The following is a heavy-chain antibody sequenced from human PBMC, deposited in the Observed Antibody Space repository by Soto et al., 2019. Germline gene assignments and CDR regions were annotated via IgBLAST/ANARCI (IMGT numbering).Heavy chain of an antibody. CDR1: GYTFYNYG. CDR3: ARLTTRGYHTHYYYAMDV. D-gene: IGHD3-22*01. CDR2: ISPYNDNT. J-gene: IGHJ6*02. V-gene: IGHV1-18*01. Sequence: QVQLEQSGAEVKKPGASVKVTCKASGYTFYNYGITWVRQAPGHGLEWMGWISPYNDNTNYDQKFQGRVTMTTDTSTSTAYLELRSLRSDDTARYYCARLTTRGYHTHYYYAMDVWGQGTTVTVSS.